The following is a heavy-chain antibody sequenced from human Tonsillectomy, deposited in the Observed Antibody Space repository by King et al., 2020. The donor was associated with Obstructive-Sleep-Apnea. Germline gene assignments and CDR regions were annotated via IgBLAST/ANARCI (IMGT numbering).Heavy chain of an antibody. V-gene: IGHV3-30*04. Sequence: VQLVESGGGVVQPGRSLRLSCAASGFTFRSYAMHWVRQAPGKGLEWVALISYDGSKKNYADSAKGRFTISRDNSKNTLHLQMNSVRGEDTALYYCARDQQLFDHWGQGTLVTVSS. CDR2: ISYDGSKK. J-gene: IGHJ4*02. D-gene: IGHD6-13*01. CDR1: GFTFRSYA. CDR3: ARDQQLFDH.